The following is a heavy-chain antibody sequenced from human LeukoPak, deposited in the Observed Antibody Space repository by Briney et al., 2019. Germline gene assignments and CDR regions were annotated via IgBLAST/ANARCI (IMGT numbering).Heavy chain of an antibody. Sequence: PSETLSLTCTVSGDSISQSNYYWGWLRQPPGKALEWLVSIYSSGSTYYDPPLKSRITVSAAMSKNQFSLKVTSVTAAATAVYYCARHGKAYGDCWFAYWGLGNLVIVSS. CDR1: GDSISQSNYY. CDR2: IYSSGST. CDR3: ARHGKAYGDCWFAY. D-gene: IGHD4-17*01. V-gene: IGHV4-39*01. J-gene: IGHJ4*02.